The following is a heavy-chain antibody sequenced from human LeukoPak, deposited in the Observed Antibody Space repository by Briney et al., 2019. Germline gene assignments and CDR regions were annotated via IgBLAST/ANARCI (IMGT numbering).Heavy chain of an antibody. J-gene: IGHJ4*02. D-gene: IGHD1-26*01. CDR1: GYTFTTYY. CDR2: INPSGGYT. CDR3: ARGSSGSCCDN. Sequence: ASVKLSCRASGYTFTTYYIHWVRQAPGQGLEWMGLINPSGGYTIYAQKFQDRVTMTRDMSTTTVYMELSSLRSEDTALYYCARGSSGSCCDNWGQGTLVTVSS. V-gene: IGHV1-46*01.